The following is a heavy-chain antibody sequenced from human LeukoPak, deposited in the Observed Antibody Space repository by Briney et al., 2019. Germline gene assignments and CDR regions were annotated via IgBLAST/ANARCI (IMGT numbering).Heavy chain of an antibody. Sequence: ASVKVSCKASGYSLSSYYMHWVRQAPGQGLEWMGIINPSDGSTSSPQKFQDRLTMTRDTSTSTVYMELSSLRSEDTAVYYCARDCVPSGWVSPVNRFDPWGQGTLVTVSS. CDR3: ARDCVPSGWVSPVNRFDP. V-gene: IGHV1-46*01. D-gene: IGHD6-19*01. J-gene: IGHJ5*02. CDR2: INPSDGST. CDR1: GYSLSSYY.